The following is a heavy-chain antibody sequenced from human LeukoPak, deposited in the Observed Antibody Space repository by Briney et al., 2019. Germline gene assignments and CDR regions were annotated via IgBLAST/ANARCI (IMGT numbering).Heavy chain of an antibody. D-gene: IGHD3-22*01. CDR2: IIPIFGTA. CDR3: ASDYYDSSGSPGGY. Sequence: GASVKVSCKASGGTFSSYAISWVRQAPGQGLEWMGGIIPIFGTANYAQKFQGRVTITTDESTSTAYMELSSLRSEDTAVYYCASDYYDSSGSPGGYWGQGTLITVSS. CDR1: GGTFSSYA. V-gene: IGHV1-69*05. J-gene: IGHJ4*02.